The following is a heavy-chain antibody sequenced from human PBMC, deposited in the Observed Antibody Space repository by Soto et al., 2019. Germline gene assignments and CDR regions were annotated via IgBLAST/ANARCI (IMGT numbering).Heavy chain of an antibody. J-gene: IGHJ6*02. V-gene: IGHV3-21*01. CDR3: ARVQLVDGAAFYCAMDV. D-gene: IGHD1-1*01. CDR1: GFDLTSSR. Sequence: GGSLRLSCVASGFDLTSSRMNWVRQAPGKGLEWVASISGSGKDTFYRHSVKGRFAISRDSAGTSLFLRMDSVKVEDTAVYHCARVQLVDGAAFYCAMDVCGQGTAVTVSS. CDR2: ISGSGKDT.